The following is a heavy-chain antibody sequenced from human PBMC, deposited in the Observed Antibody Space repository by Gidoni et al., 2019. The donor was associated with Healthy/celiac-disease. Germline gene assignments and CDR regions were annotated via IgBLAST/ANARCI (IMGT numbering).Heavy chain of an antibody. CDR2: IYYSGST. CDR3: ARGVRGGIAAAGRALDY. CDR1: GGSISSYY. V-gene: IGHV4-59*01. J-gene: IGHJ4*02. D-gene: IGHD6-13*01. Sequence: QVQLQESGPGLVKPSETLSLTCTVSGGSISSYYWSWIRQPPGKGLEWIGYIYYSGSTNYNPSLKSRVTISVDPSKNQFSLKLSSVTSADTAVSYCARGVRGGIAAAGRALDYWGQGTLVTVSS.